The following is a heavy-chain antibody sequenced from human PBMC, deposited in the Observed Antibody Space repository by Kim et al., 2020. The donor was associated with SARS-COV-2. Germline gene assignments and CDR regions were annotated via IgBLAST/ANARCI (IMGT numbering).Heavy chain of an antibody. CDR1: GFTFSSYA. D-gene: IGHD3-22*01. CDR3: AKDCRGSSSYFYDHGLDV. J-gene: IGHJ6*02. Sequence: GGSLRLSCTASGFTFSSYALSWVRQAPGKGLEWVSGTSGSGYSTYYADSVKGRFTLSRDNSKNTLYLQMNSLRVEDTAVYYCAKDCRGSSSYFYDHGLDVWGQGTTVTVSS. CDR2: TSGSGYST. V-gene: IGHV3-23*01.